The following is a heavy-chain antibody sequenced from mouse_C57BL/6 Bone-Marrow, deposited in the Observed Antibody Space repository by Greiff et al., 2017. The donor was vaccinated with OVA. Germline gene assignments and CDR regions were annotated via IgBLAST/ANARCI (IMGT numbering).Heavy chain of an antibody. CDR3: ARIVLDSSGAY. CDR1: GFSLSTFGMG. D-gene: IGHD3-2*02. J-gene: IGHJ3*01. V-gene: IGHV8-8*01. CDR2: IWWDDDK. Sequence: QVTLKESGPGILQPSQTLSLTCSFSGFSLSTFGMGVGWLRQPPGKGLEWLAYIWWDDDKYYNPALKSRLTTSKDTSKNQVFLTIATVDTADTATYYHARIVLDSSGAYWGQGTLVTVSA.